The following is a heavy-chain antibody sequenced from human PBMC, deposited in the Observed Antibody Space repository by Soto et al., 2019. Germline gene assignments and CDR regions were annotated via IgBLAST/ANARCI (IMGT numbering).Heavy chain of an antibody. Sequence: EVQLVESGGGLVQPGGSLRLSCAASGFTFSDHHMDWVRQAPGKGLEWVGRTRNKANSYTTEYAASVKGRFTISRDDSKNSLYLQMNSLKTEDPAVHYCSRGLGSWGQGTLVTVSS. J-gene: IGHJ5*02. CDR2: TRNKANSYTT. CDR3: SRGLGS. V-gene: IGHV3-72*01. CDR1: GFTFSDHH.